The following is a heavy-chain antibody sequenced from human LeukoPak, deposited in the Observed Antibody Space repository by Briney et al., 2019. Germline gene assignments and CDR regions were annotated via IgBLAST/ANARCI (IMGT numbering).Heavy chain of an antibody. CDR2: INPNSGGT. J-gene: IGHJ6*03. CDR1: GYTFTGYY. CDR3: ARRGSSTSHMDV. Sequence: ASVKVSCKASGYTFTGYYMHWVRRAPGQGLEWMGWINPNSGGTNYAQKFQGRVTMTRDTSISTAYMELSRLRSDDTAVYYCARRGSSTSHMDVWGKGTTVTVSS. V-gene: IGHV1-2*02. D-gene: IGHD2-2*01.